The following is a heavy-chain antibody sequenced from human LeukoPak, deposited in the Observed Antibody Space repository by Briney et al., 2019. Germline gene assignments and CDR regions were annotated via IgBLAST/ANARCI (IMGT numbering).Heavy chain of an antibody. Sequence: SETLSLTCTVSGGSISSYFWSWFRQPPGKGLEWIGYIYYSGSTNYNPSLKSRVTISVDTSKNQFSLKLSSVTAADTAVYYCARTYDYSNYVYFQHWGQGTLVTVSS. J-gene: IGHJ1*01. V-gene: IGHV4-59*12. D-gene: IGHD4-11*01. CDR3: ARTYDYSNYVYFQH. CDR1: GGSISSYF. CDR2: IYYSGST.